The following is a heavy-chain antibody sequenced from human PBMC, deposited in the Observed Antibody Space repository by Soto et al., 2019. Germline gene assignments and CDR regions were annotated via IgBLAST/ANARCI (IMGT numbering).Heavy chain of an antibody. CDR1: GGTFSSYA. CDR3: ARSQGSSTSLEIYYYYYYGMDV. Sequence: QVQLGQSGAEVKKPGSSVKVSCKASGGTFSSYAISCVRQAPGQGLEWMGGIIPISDTTNYALKFQGRVTITADESTSTADMELSSLRSEDTAVYYCARSQGSSTSLEIYYYYYYGMDVWGQGTKVTVSS. D-gene: IGHD2-2*01. J-gene: IGHJ6*02. V-gene: IGHV1-69*01. CDR2: IIPISDTT.